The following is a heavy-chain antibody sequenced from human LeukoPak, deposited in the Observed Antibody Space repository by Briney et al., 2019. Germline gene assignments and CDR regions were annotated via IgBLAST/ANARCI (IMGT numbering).Heavy chain of an antibody. CDR3: VREVSGSSYFDY. J-gene: IGHJ4*02. CDR2: VKQDGSEK. Sequence: GESLKISCAASGFTFSTYWMTWVRQAPGKGLEWVASVKQDGSEKYYVDSVKGRFTISRDNAKNSLFLQMSSLRAEDTAVYYCVREVSGSSYFDYWGQGTLVTVSS. D-gene: IGHD1-26*01. V-gene: IGHV3-7*01. CDR1: GFTFSTYW.